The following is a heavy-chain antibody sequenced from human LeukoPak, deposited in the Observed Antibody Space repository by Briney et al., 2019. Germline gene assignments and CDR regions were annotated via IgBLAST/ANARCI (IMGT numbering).Heavy chain of an antibody. Sequence: GGSLRLSCAASGFIFSSWDMHWVRQAPGKGLEWVAVISYDGSNKYYADSVKGRFTISRDNSKNTLYLQMNSLRAEDTAVYYCAKVSYSSGFDYWGQGTLVTVSS. J-gene: IGHJ4*02. CDR1: GFIFSSWD. V-gene: IGHV3-30-3*02. CDR3: AKVSYSSGFDY. D-gene: IGHD6-19*01. CDR2: ISYDGSNK.